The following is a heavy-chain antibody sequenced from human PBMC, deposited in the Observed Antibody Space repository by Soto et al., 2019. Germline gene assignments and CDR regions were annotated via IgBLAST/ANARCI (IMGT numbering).Heavy chain of an antibody. Sequence: VQLVQSGAEVKKPGSSVKVSCKASGGTFSNYPFIWVRQAPGQGLDWMGGIIPIFGTTDYGQRFQGRVTITADESTNTAYMELSRLRSDDTAGYYCARGLYCGGGCYSNFDYWGQGTLVTVSS. CDR2: IIPIFGTT. D-gene: IGHD2-21*02. J-gene: IGHJ4*02. CDR3: ARGLYCGGGCYSNFDY. CDR1: GGTFSNYP. V-gene: IGHV1-69*01.